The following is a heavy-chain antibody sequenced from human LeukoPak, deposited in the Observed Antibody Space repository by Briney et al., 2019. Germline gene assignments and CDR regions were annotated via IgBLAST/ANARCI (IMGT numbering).Heavy chain of an antibody. D-gene: IGHD2-2*01. J-gene: IGHJ4*02. CDR3: ARGPVPAATYDY. CDR1: GGSFSGYY. V-gene: IGHV4-34*01. CDR2: INHSGST. Sequence: PSETLSLTCAVYGGSFSGYYWSWIRQPPGKGLEWIGEINHSGSTNYNPSLKSRVTISVDTSKNQFSLKLSSVTAADTAVYYYARGPVPAATYDYWGQGTLVTVSS.